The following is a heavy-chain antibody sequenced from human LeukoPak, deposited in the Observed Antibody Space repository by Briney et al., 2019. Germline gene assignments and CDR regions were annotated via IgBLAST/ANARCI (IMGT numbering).Heavy chain of an antibody. J-gene: IGHJ3*01. CDR1: RFKFKTYG. V-gene: IGHV3-33*01. CDR3: ARGGVATAWGAFDV. Sequence: PGVSLRLSCAASRFKFKTYGMHWVRQAPGEGLEWVAVIYYDGNQKYYGDSVKGRFTVSRDVSENMLYLQMSSLRADDTAVYYCARGGVATAWGAFDVWGQGTMVTVSS. CDR2: IYYDGNQK. D-gene: IGHD4-23*01.